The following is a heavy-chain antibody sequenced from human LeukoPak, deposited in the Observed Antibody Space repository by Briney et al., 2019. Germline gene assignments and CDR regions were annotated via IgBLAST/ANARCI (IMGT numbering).Heavy chain of an antibody. CDR3: ARYYGSRILGYYMDV. J-gene: IGHJ6*03. CDR2: IYTSGST. D-gene: IGHD3-10*01. CDR1: SASISSYS. Sequence: PSETLSLTCTVSSASISSYSWSWIRQPAGKRLEWIGRIYTSGSTNYNPSLERRVTMSIDTSTNQFSLRLSSVAAADTAVYYCARYYGSRILGYYMDVWGKGTTVTVSS. V-gene: IGHV4-4*07.